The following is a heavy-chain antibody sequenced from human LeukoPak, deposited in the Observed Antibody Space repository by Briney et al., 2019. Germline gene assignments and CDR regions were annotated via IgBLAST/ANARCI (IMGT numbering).Heavy chain of an antibody. D-gene: IGHD6-19*01. Sequence: ASVKVSCKASGNTFTSYYMHWVRQAPGQGLEWMGIINPSGGSTSYAQKFQGRVTMTRDTSTSTVYMELSSLRSEDTAVYYCARASSGWSFSYYFDYWGQGTQVTVSS. J-gene: IGHJ4*02. V-gene: IGHV1-46*01. CDR1: GNTFTSYY. CDR2: INPSGGST. CDR3: ARASSGWSFSYYFDY.